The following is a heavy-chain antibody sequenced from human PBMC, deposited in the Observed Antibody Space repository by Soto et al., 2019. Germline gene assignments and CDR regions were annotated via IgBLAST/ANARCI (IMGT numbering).Heavy chain of an antibody. Sequence: QPGGSLRLSCAASGFTFSNHAMHWVRQAPGKGLECVAVISYDASNAFYADSVKGRFTISRDTSNLYLQMNSLRTEDTAVYYCARDTLPYGDPIDEYFHGMDVWGQGTTVTVSS. CDR1: GFTFSNHA. CDR3: ARDTLPYGDPIDEYFHGMDV. CDR2: ISYDASNA. D-gene: IGHD4-17*01. V-gene: IGHV3-30-3*01. J-gene: IGHJ6*02.